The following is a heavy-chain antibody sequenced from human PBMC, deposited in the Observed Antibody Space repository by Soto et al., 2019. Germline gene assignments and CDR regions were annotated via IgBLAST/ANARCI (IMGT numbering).Heavy chain of an antibody. J-gene: IGHJ4*02. Sequence: QLQLQESGPGLVKPSETLSLTCTVSGGSISSSSYYWGWIRQPPGKGLEWIGSIYYSGSTYYNPSLKSRVTISVDTSKNQFSLKLSSVTAADTAVYYCARRRVVAASYFDYWGQGTLVTVSS. V-gene: IGHV4-39*01. CDR2: IYYSGST. CDR1: GGSISSSSYY. CDR3: ARRRVVAASYFDY. D-gene: IGHD2-15*01.